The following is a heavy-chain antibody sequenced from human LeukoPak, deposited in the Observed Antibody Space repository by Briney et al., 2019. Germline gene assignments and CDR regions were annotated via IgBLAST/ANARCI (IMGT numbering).Heavy chain of an antibody. J-gene: IGHJ3*02. D-gene: IGHD3-3*01. Sequence: GASVKVSCKASGYTFTSYDINWVRQATGQGLEWMGWMNPNSGNTGYAQKFQGRVTITRNTSISTAYMELSSLRSEDTAVYYCARAKYDFWSGANAFDIWGQGTMVTVSS. CDR3: ARAKYDFWSGANAFDI. CDR1: GYTFTSYD. CDR2: MNPNSGNT. V-gene: IGHV1-8*03.